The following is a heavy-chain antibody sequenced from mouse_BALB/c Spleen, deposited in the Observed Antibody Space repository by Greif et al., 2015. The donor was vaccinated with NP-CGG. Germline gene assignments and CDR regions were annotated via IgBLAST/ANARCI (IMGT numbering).Heavy chain of an antibody. CDR1: GFTFSSFG. D-gene: IGHD3-1*01. CDR2: ISSGSSTI. CDR3: ARSGLYYAMDY. V-gene: IGHV5-17*02. J-gene: IGHJ4*01. Sequence: EVKLVESGGGLVQPGGSRKLSCAASGFTFSSFGMHWVRQAPEKGLEWVAYISSGSSTIYYADTVKGRFTISRDNPKNTLFRQMTSLRSEDTAMYYCARSGLYYAMDYWGQGTSVTVSS.